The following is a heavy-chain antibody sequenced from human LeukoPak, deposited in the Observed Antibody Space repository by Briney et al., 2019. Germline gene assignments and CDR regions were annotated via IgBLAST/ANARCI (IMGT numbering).Heavy chain of an antibody. V-gene: IGHV1-2*02. Sequence: ASVKVSCKASGYIFTGYYMHWLRQAPGQGLEWMGWTNPNSGGTDYAQKFQGRVTMTRDTSISTAYMELSSLRSDDTAVYYCARGSGYDYRAFDIWGQGTMVTVSS. D-gene: IGHD5-12*01. J-gene: IGHJ3*02. CDR3: ARGSGYDYRAFDI. CDR1: GYIFTGYY. CDR2: TNPNSGGT.